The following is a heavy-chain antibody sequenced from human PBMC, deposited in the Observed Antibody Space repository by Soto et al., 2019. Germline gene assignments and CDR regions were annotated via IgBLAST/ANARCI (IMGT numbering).Heavy chain of an antibody. CDR3: ARDGVGRMTTHPYYYHGMDV. CDR2: VFYTGGA. V-gene: IGHV4-61*01. Sequence: SVTKSLTWTVSDGYVSSGIYYLSWIRQPPGTGLEWIGYVFYTGGANYNPPLKSPVSISLDTSNYQFALKLSSVTAADTAVYYCARDGVGRMTTHPYYYHGMDVCGPAPTVTVSS. J-gene: IGHJ6*02. CDR1: DGYVSSGIYY. D-gene: IGHD4-4*01.